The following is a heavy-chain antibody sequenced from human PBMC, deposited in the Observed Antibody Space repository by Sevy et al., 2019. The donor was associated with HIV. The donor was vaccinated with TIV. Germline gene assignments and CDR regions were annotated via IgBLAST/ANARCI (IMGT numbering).Heavy chain of an antibody. J-gene: IGHJ4*02. D-gene: IGHD3-3*01. CDR2: FSFGCGRI. V-gene: IGHV3-23*01. Sequence: GGSLRLSCAASGFTFAKYSMSWVRQAPGKGLEWVSTFSFGCGRINYADSVKGRFTISRDDSKNTLFLQMNSLRAEDTATYFCAMEGCTQPHDYWGQRTLVTVSS. CDR1: GFTFAKYS. CDR3: AMEGCTQPHDY.